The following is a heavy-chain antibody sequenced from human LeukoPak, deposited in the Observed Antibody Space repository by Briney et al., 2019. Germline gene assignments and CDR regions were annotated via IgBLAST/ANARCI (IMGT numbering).Heavy chain of an antibody. CDR1: GFTFSSYA. CDR2: ISGSGGST. V-gene: IGHV3-23*01. J-gene: IGHJ4*02. CDR3: AKSSGYSYGSIDY. Sequence: SGGSLRLSCAACGFTFSSYAMSWVRQAPGKGLEWVSAISGSGGSTYYADSVKGSFTISRDNSKNTLYLQMNSLRAEDTAVYYCAKSSGYSYGSIDYWGQGTLVTVSS. D-gene: IGHD5-18*01.